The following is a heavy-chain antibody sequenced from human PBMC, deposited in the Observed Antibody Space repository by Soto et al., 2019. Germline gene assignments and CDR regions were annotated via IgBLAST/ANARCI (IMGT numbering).Heavy chain of an antibody. CDR1: GGSFSGYY. V-gene: IGHV4-34*01. J-gene: IGHJ6*03. CDR2: INHSGST. CDR3: ARGYCSSTSCYFSYYYYMDV. Sequence: SETLSLTCAVYGGSFSGYYWSWIRQPPGKGLEWIGEINHSGSTNYNPSLKSRVTISVDTSKNQFSLKLSSVTAADTAVYYCARGYCSSTSCYFSYYYYMDVWGKGTTVTVSS. D-gene: IGHD2-2*01.